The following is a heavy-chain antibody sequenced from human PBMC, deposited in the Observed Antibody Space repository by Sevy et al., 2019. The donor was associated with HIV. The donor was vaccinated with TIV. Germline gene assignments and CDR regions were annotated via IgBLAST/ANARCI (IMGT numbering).Heavy chain of an antibody. D-gene: IGHD6-19*01. CDR2: IWYDGSNK. J-gene: IGHJ4*02. CDR3: ARESIAVAGIGYYFHY. CDR1: GFTYNGYG. Sequence: GGSLRLSCAASGFTYNGYGMHWVRQAPGKGLEWVAVIWYDGSNKEYADSVKGRFTISRDNSKNTLYLQMNNLRAEDTAVYYSARESIAVAGIGYYFHYWGQGTLVTVSS. V-gene: IGHV3-33*01.